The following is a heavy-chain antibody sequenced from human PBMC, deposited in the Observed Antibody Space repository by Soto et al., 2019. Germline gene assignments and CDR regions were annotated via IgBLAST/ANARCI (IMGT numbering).Heavy chain of an antibody. V-gene: IGHV4-4*02. CDR1: GGSISSSNW. Sequence: QVQLQESCPGLVKPSETLSLTCAVSGGSISSSNWWNWVRQPPGKGLEWLGAISHSVNTNYNPSLKRRVTVSVDKSKNQFALKLSSVTAADTAVYYCARDVSGLDYWGPGTLVTDSS. D-gene: IGHD3-3*01. CDR3: ARDVSGLDY. CDR2: ISHSVNT. J-gene: IGHJ4*02.